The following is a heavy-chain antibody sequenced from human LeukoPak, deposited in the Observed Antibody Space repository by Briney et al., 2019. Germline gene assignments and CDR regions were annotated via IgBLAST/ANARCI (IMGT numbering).Heavy chain of an antibody. Sequence: SVKVSCKASGGIFSSYAISWVRQAPGQGLEWMGGIIPIFGTGNYAQKFQGRVTITADESTSTAYMELSSLRSEDTAVYYCARRGSDCSGGNCYMGYALDIWGQGTMVTVSS. D-gene: IGHD2-15*01. CDR1: GGIFSSYA. CDR2: IIPIFGTG. V-gene: IGHV1-69*01. CDR3: ARRGSDCSGGNCYMGYALDI. J-gene: IGHJ3*02.